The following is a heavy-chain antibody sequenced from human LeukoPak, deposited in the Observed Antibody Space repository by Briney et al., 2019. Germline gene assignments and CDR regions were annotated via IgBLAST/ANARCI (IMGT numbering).Heavy chain of an antibody. Sequence: ASAKVSCKASGGTFSSYAISWVRQAPGQGLEWMGTIIPILGIANYAKKFQGRVTITADKSTSTAYMELSSLRSEDTAVYYCARVRELYSSSWHPFDYWGQGTLVTVSS. CDR2: IIPILGIA. V-gene: IGHV1-69*04. CDR1: GGTFSSYA. CDR3: ARVRELYSSSWHPFDY. D-gene: IGHD6-13*01. J-gene: IGHJ4*02.